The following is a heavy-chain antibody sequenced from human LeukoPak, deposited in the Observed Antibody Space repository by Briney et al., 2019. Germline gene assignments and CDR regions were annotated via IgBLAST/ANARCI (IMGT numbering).Heavy chain of an antibody. CDR1: GFSVRTTY. CDR3: AKDARRTFGLSSGLYRGSYYFDY. J-gene: IGHJ4*02. CDR2: LYTGGGT. Sequence: GGSLRLSCAASGFSVRTTYMSWVRQAPGKGLEWVSVLYTGGGTDHADSVKGRFSISRDNSKNTLYLQMNSLRAEDTAVYYCAKDARRTFGLSSGLYRGSYYFDYWGQGTLVTVSS. D-gene: IGHD6-19*01. V-gene: IGHV3-53*05.